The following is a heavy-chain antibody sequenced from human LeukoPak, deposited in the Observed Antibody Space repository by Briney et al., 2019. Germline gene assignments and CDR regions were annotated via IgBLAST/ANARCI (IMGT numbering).Heavy chain of an antibody. J-gene: IGHJ4*02. CDR1: GFSFTTYW. V-gene: IGHV3-7*01. Sequence: TGGSLRLSCAASGFSFTTYWMSWVRQPQGKGLEWVANINQDGTEKYYVDSVKGRFTISRDNGKNSLYLQMNSLRVEDTAVYYCAKLAKYFYGAETFYFFEHWGQGTPVTASS. CDR2: INQDGTEK. CDR3: AKLAKYFYGAETFYFFEH. D-gene: IGHD4/OR15-4a*01.